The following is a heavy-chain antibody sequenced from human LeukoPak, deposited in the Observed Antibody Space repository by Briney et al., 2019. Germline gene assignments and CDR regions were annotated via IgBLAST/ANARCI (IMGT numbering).Heavy chain of an antibody. CDR2: MHYRGTT. Sequence: PSETLSLTCTVSGVSISSSNNFWGWIRQTPGKGLEWIGSMHYRGTTYYIPSLKSRVTISVDTSKNQFSLKLSSVTAADTAVYYCARHEEEDGYNAKTFDFWGQGTLVTGSS. CDR1: GVSISSSNNF. V-gene: IGHV4-39*01. D-gene: IGHD5-24*01. CDR3: ARHEEEDGYNAKTFDF. J-gene: IGHJ4*02.